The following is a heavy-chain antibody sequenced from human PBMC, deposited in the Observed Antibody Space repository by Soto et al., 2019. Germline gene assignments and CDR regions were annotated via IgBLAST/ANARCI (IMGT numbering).Heavy chain of an antibody. CDR3: ARDWRESNWFDP. CDR2: ISYDGSNK. D-gene: IGHD3-3*01. CDR1: GFTFSSYA. Sequence: PGGSLRLSCAASGFTFSSYAMHWVRQAPGKGLEWVAVISYDGSNKYYADSVKGRFTISRDNSKNTLYLQMNSLRAEDTAVYYCARDWRESNWFDPWGQGTLVTVSS. J-gene: IGHJ5*02. V-gene: IGHV3-30-3*01.